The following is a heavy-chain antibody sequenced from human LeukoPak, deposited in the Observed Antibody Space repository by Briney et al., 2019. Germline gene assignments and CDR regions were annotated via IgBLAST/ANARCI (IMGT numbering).Heavy chain of an antibody. D-gene: IGHD5-12*01. CDR2: IYTSGAT. CDR1: SGSISGHY. CDR3: ARFTISGYPDY. Sequence: SETLSLTCTVTSGSISGHYWSWIRKPAGKEMQWIGRIYTSGATNYNPSLKSRVTMSIDTPKKEFTLKLTSVTAADTAVYYCARFTISGYPDYWGQGTLVTVSS. J-gene: IGHJ4*02. V-gene: IGHV4-4*07.